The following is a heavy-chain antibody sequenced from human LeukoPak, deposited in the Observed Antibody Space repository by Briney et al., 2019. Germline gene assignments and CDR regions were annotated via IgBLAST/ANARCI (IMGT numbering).Heavy chain of an antibody. CDR2: IHYGGNT. CDR1: GDSINSYY. V-gene: IGHV4-59*01. J-gene: IGHJ5*01. Sequence: KPSETLSLTCTVSGDSINSYYWNWIRQPPGKGLEWIGYIHYGGNTNYNPSLKSRVTISLDTSRKFFSLNLSSVTAADMVVYYCARDLHLGWFDSWGQGTLVHVSS. D-gene: IGHD7-27*01. CDR3: ARDLHLGWFDS.